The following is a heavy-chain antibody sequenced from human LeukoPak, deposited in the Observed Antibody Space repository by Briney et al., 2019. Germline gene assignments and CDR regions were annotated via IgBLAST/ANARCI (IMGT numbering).Heavy chain of an antibody. D-gene: IGHD3-10*01. CDR1: GGSFSGYY. J-gene: IGHJ6*02. CDR2: INHSGST. V-gene: IGHV4-34*01. CDR3: ARGRSYYGSGSGENYYYYGMDV. Sequence: SETLSLTCAVYGGSFSGYYWSWIRQPPGKGLEWIGEINHSGSTNYNPSLKSRVTISVDTSKNQFSLKLSSVTAADTAVYYCARGRSYYGSGSGENYYYYGMDVWGQGTTVIVSS.